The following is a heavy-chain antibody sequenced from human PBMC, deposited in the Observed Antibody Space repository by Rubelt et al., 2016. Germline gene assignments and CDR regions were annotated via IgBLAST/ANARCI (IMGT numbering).Heavy chain of an antibody. CDR2: ISSSSSYI. D-gene: IGHD1-20*01. Sequence: EVQLLESGGGLVQPGGSLRLSCAASGFTFSNYSMNWVRQAPGKGLEWVSSISSSSSYIYYADSVKGRFTISRDKAKTSLYLQMNSLRAEDMAVCYCARAADYNWHAYDIWCQGREVTVST. V-gene: IGHV3-21*01. J-gene: IGHJ3*02. CDR1: GFTFSNYS. CDR3: ARAADYNWHAYDI.